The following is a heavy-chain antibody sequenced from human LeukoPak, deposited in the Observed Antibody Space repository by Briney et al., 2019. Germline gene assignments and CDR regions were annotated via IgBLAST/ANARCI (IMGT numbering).Heavy chain of an antibody. CDR2: IYYSGST. CDR1: GGSISSSSYY. Sequence: PSETLSLTCTVSGGSISSSSYYWGWIRQPPGKVLEWIGSIYYSGSTYYNPSLKSRVTISVDTSKNQFSLKLSSVTAADTAVYYCARTTPHQYYDFWSGYYGPLGYWGQGTLVTVSS. J-gene: IGHJ4*02. V-gene: IGHV4-39*01. D-gene: IGHD3-3*01. CDR3: ARTTPHQYYDFWSGYYGPLGY.